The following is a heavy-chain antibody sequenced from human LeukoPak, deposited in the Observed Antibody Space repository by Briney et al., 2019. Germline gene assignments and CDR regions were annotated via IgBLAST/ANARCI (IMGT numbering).Heavy chain of an antibody. CDR1: GGSISSSSYY. CDR2: IYYSGST. CDR3: ARSTSGNYYPPDY. V-gene: IGHV4-39*07. D-gene: IGHD1-26*01. Sequence: SETLSLTCTVSGGSISSSSYYWGWIRQPPGKGLEWIGSIYYSGSTYYNPSLKSRVTISVDTSKNQFSLKLSSVTAADTAVYYCARSTSGNYYPPDYWGQGTLVTVSS. J-gene: IGHJ4*02.